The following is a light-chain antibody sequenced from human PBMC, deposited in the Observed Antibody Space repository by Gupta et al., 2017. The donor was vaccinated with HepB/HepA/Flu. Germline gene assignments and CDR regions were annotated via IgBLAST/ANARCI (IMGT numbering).Light chain of an antibody. CDR2: DVH. CDR1: AGAVTSGPY. J-gene: IGLJ2*01. V-gene: IGLV7-46*01. Sequence: QAVVTPEPALTVPPGGTVTLTCAATAGAVTSGPYPYWFQQKTGQAPRRLIFDVHNRRAWTPARCSGSRLGGKAALTLSGAQPEDEADYYCYVSYDGFEVFGGGTKLTVL. CDR3: YVSYDGFEV.